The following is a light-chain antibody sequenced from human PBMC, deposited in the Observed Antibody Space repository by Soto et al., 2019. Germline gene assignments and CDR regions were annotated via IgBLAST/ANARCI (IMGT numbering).Light chain of an antibody. CDR3: QQCYSYPRT. V-gene: IGKV1-8*01. J-gene: IGKJ3*01. Sequence: AIRMTQSPSSLSASTGDRVTITCRASQGISSYLAWYQQKPGKAPKLLIYAASTLQSGVPSRFSGSGSGTDFTLTISCLQSEDFATYYCQQCYSYPRTFGPGTKVDIK. CDR2: AAS. CDR1: QGISSY.